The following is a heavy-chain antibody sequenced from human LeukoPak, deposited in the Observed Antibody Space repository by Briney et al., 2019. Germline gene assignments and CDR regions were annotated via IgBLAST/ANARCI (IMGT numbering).Heavy chain of an antibody. CDR3: ARHRGPISYYDLSGGYYLFDY. V-gene: IGHV1-18*01. CDR2: ISAYNGNT. J-gene: IGHJ4*03. D-gene: IGHD3-3*01. CDR1: GYTFTSYG. Sequence: ASVKVSCKASGYTFTSYGISWVRQAPGQGLEWMGWISAYNGNTNYAQKLQGRVTMTTDTSTSTAYMELRSLRSDDTAVYYCARHRGPISYYDLSGGYYLFDYWGHGTPVTVSS.